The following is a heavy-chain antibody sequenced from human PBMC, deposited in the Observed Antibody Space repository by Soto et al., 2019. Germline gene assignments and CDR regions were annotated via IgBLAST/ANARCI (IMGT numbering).Heavy chain of an antibody. Sequence: QVELVQSGIEVKNPGSSVKVSCKASGDTFSNYAINWVRQAPGQGLEWMGGIIPFYDKPNYAENCLGRVTISADKFTATAYLEVSSLRSEDTAVYFCARGYRELFFYAMDVWGRGTPVIVSS. D-gene: IGHD3-10*01. CDR2: IIPFYDKP. CDR3: ARGYRELFFYAMDV. V-gene: IGHV1-69*06. J-gene: IGHJ6*02. CDR1: GDTFSNYA.